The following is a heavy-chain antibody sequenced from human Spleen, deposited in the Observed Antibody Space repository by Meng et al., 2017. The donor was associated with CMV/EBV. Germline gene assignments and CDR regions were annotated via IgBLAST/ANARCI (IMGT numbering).Heavy chain of an antibody. V-gene: IGHV3-15*01. CDR1: GLTLSQAW. D-gene: IGHD1-26*01. J-gene: IGHJ4*02. CDR3: ATTQVGAPDY. Sequence: CAVSGLTLSQAWMSWVHQAPGKELEWVGRIKSTTDGGTTDYAAPVKGRLTISRDDSKNTVHLQMNSLKSEDTAVYYCATTQVGAPDYWGQGTLVTVSS. CDR2: IKSTTDGGTT.